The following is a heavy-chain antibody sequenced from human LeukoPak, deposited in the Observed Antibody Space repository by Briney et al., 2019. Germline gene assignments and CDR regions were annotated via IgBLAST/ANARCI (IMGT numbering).Heavy chain of an antibody. CDR2: ISGNNGNT. V-gene: IGHV1-18*01. CDR1: GYTFSSYG. Sequence: GASVTVSCKASGYTFSSYGLSWVRQAPGQGLEWMGWISGNNGNTNYAQKLQGRVTMTTDTSTSTAYMELRSLRSDDTAVDYCARVGTDCSGGSCYWGQGTLVTVSS. CDR3: ARVGTDCSGGSCY. J-gene: IGHJ4*02. D-gene: IGHD2-15*01.